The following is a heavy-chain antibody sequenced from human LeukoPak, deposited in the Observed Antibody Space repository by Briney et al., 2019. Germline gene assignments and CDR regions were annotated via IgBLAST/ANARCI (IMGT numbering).Heavy chain of an antibody. Sequence: GGSLRLSCAASGFTFDDYAMHWVRQAPGKGLEWVSGISWNSGSIGYADSVKGRFTISRDNAKNSLYLQMNSLRAEDTAVYYCARAGSRNYYYYYMDVWGKGTTVTVSS. CDR2: ISWNSGSI. CDR3: ARAGSRNYYYYYMDV. V-gene: IGHV3-9*01. J-gene: IGHJ6*03. CDR1: GFTFDDYA. D-gene: IGHD2-15*01.